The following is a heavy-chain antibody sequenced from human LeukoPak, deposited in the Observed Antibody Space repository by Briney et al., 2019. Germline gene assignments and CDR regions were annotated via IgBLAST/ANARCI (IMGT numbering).Heavy chain of an antibody. J-gene: IGHJ4*02. Sequence: PGGSLRLSCAASGFTFSSYSMNWVRQAPGKGLEWVSSISSSSSYIYYADSVKGRFTISRDNAKNSLYLQMNSLRAEDTAVYYCARVKRDRYDYGDYFDYWGQGTLVTVSS. CDR1: GFTFSSYS. D-gene: IGHD4-17*01. V-gene: IGHV3-21*01. CDR2: ISSSSSYI. CDR3: ARVKRDRYDYGDYFDY.